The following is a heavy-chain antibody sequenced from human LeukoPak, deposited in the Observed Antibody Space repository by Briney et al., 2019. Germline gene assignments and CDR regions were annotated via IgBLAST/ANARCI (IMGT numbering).Heavy chain of an antibody. D-gene: IGHD4-17*01. CDR1: GYTFTSYG. CDR2: IGAYNGDT. V-gene: IGHV1-18*01. Sequence: ASVKVSCKASGYTFTSYGISWVRQAPGQGLEWMGWIGAYNGDTNYAQKLQGRVTMTTDTSTSTAYMELRSLRSDDTAVYYCARDHGGGDYYYYGMDVWGQGTTVTVSS. CDR3: ARDHGGGDYYYYGMDV. J-gene: IGHJ6*02.